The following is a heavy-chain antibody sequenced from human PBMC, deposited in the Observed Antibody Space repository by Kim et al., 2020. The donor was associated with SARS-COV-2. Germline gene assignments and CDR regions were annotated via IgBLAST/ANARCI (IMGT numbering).Heavy chain of an antibody. Sequence: GGSLRLSCAASGFTFDDYAMHWVRQAPGKGLEWVSGISWNSGSIGYADSVKGRFTISRDNAKNSLYLQMNSLRAEDTAWYYCAKDSFRYSSSWYYFDYWGQGTLVTVSS. CDR2: ISWNSGSI. D-gene: IGHD6-13*01. V-gene: IGHV3-9*01. J-gene: IGHJ4*02. CDR3: AKDSFRYSSSWYYFDY. CDR1: GFTFDDYA.